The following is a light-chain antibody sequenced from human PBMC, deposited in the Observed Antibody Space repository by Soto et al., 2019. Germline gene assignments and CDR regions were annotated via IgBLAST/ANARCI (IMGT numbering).Light chain of an antibody. J-gene: IGKJ4*01. CDR1: QSLSSSF. CDR2: SSS. Sequence: EIVLTQSPGTLSLSPGQRAILSCRASQSLSSSFLAWYQQKPGQAPRLLIYSSSNRATGIPDRFSGGGSGTDFTLTISRLEPGDFAAYYCQQYGRSPLTFGGGTKVEIK. CDR3: QQYGRSPLT. V-gene: IGKV3-20*01.